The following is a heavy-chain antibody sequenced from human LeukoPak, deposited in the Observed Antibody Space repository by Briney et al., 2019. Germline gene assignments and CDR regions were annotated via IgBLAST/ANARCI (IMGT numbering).Heavy chain of an antibody. Sequence: GGSLRLSCAASGFPFSYAWMIWVRQAPGKGLEWVGRIKSKIEGETTDYAAPVKGRFSVSRDDSKNTLHLQMNSLKIEDTAVYYCTTDLSAYGGPDFDLWGRGPLVTVSS. CDR3: TTDLSAYGGPDFDL. J-gene: IGHJ2*01. CDR1: GFPFSYAW. CDR2: IKSKIEGETT. D-gene: IGHD3-16*01. V-gene: IGHV3-15*01.